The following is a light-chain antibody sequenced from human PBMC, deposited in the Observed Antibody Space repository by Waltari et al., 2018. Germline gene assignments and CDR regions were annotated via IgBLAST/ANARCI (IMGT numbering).Light chain of an antibody. Sequence: DIVMTQSPLSLPVTPGEPATLSCRASQSVTNNLAWYQQKPGQTPRLLIYGASIRATGIPARFSGSGSGTEFTLTISSLQSEDFAVYYCHQYNRWPRTFGQGTKVEIK. CDR1: QSVTNN. CDR2: GAS. CDR3: HQYNRWPRT. J-gene: IGKJ1*01. V-gene: IGKV3D-15*01.